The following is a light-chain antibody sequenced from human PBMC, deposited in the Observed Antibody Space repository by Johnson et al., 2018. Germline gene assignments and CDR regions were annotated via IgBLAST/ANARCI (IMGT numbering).Light chain of an antibody. Sequence: QSVLTQPPSVSAAPGQKVTISCSGSSSNIGNNYVSWYQQLPGTAPKLLIYENNKRPSGLPDRLPGSKSGTSATLGLPALQTGHEADYYCGTWDSSLRSGNVFGTGTKVTFL. CDR2: ENN. V-gene: IGLV1-51*02. J-gene: IGLJ1*01. CDR3: GTWDSSLRSGNV. CDR1: SSNIGNNY.